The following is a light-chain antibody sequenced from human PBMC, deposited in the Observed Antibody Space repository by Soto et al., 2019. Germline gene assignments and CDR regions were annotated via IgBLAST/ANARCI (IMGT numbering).Light chain of an antibody. J-gene: IGKJ1*01. V-gene: IGKV3-20*01. Sequence: EVVLTKSPVTVSLSPGERATLSCMASQSVGSSYLAWYQQKPGQAPRLLIYGASSRATGIPDRFSGSGSGTDFTLTISRLEPEDFAVYYCQQYGSSPRTLGQGTKVDIK. CDR2: GAS. CDR1: QSVGSSY. CDR3: QQYGSSPRT.